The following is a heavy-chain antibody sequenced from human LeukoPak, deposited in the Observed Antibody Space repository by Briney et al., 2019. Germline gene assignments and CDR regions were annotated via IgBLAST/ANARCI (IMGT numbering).Heavy chain of an antibody. Sequence: SETLSLTCTVSGGSISSYYWSWIRQPPGKGLEWIGYNYYSGSTNYNPSLKSRVTISVDTSKNQFSLKLSSVTAADTAVYYCARHYYDYVWGSYTPFDYWGQGTLVTVSS. D-gene: IGHD3-16*01. J-gene: IGHJ4*02. V-gene: IGHV4-59*01. CDR1: GGSISSYY. CDR3: ARHYYDYVWGSYTPFDY. CDR2: NYYSGST.